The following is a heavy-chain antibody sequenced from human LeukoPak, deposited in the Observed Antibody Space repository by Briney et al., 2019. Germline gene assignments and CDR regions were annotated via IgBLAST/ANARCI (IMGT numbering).Heavy chain of an antibody. D-gene: IGHD6-19*01. CDR2: ISGSGGST. CDR1: GFTFSSYA. V-gene: IGHV3-23*01. CDR3: AKGSGYSSGMYYFDY. J-gene: IGHJ4*02. Sequence: GGSLRLSCAASGFTFSSYAMSWVRQAPGKGLEWVSAISGSGGSTYYADSVKGRFTISRDNSKNTLYLQMDSLRAEDTAVYYCAKGSGYSSGMYYFDYWGQGTLVTVSS.